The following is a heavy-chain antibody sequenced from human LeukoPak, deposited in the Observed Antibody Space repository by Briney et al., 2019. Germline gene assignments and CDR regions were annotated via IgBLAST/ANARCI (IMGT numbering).Heavy chain of an antibody. CDR2: IYTSVST. CDR3: AREDYYGSGSFGYYYYYMDV. CDR1: GGSISSYY. J-gene: IGHJ6*03. V-gene: IGHV4-4*07. Sequence: SETLSLTCTVSGGSISSYYWSWIRQPAGKVLEWIGRIYTSVSTNYNPSLKSRVTMSVDTSKNQFSLKLSSVTAADTAVYYCAREDYYGSGSFGYYYYYMDVWGKGTTVTISS. D-gene: IGHD3-10*01.